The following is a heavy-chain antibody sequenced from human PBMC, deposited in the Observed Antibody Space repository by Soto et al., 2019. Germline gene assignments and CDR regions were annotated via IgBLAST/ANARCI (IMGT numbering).Heavy chain of an antibody. V-gene: IGHV1-46*01. CDR1: GYTFTNYF. D-gene: IGHD1-26*01. Sequence: ASVKVSCKASGYTFTNYFIHWVRQAPGEGLEWMGIINPGDDSTTYAQKFQGRVTVTKDTSTSTVYMELSSFRSDDTAMYCCTREEGDLNYMDQGTLITVST. CDR2: INPGDDST. J-gene: IGHJ4*02. CDR3: TREEGDLNY.